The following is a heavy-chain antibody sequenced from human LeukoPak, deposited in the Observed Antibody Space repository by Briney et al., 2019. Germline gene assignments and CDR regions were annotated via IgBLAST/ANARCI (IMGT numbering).Heavy chain of an antibody. Sequence: GASVKASCKASGFTFSSSAMQWVRQARGQRLEWIGWIVVDSGDTNYAQKFQERVTITRDMSTGTAYMELSSLTSEDTAPYYCAADLCSGGSCYPHSFDIWGQGTIVTVSS. J-gene: IGHJ3*02. CDR2: IVVDSGDT. CDR3: AADLCSGGSCYPHSFDI. V-gene: IGHV1-58*02. CDR1: GFTFSSSA. D-gene: IGHD2-15*01.